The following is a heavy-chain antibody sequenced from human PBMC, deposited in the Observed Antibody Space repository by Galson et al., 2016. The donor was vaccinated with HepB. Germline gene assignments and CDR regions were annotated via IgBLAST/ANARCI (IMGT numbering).Heavy chain of an antibody. J-gene: IGHJ5*02. CDR2: VYYSGTT. D-gene: IGHD3-3*01. CDR3: ARAVSAFGKGWFYP. CDR1: SGSIGSYH. V-gene: IGHV4-59*01. Sequence: ETLSLTCSVSSGSIGSYHWNWIRQPPGKGLEWIGSVYYSGTTAYNPSLKSRVTISVDTSKNQFSLNLNSVTAADTAMYYCARAVSAFGKGWFYPWGQGILVTVSS.